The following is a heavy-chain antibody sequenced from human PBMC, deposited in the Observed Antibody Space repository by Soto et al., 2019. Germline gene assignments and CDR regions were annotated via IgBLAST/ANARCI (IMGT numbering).Heavy chain of an antibody. D-gene: IGHD3-22*01. CDR2: LYYGRSA. CDR1: GDSISSYY. Sequence: VQLQESGPGLVKPSETLSLTCAVSGDSISSYYCMWIRQTTGKGLESIGYLYYGRSANYNPSLKSRVTLSVDTSTNQCSLTLSSMTAADTAVYYCALRSMAVVPEYWGQGTLVTVSS. CDR3: ALRSMAVVPEY. J-gene: IGHJ4*02. V-gene: IGHV4-59*01.